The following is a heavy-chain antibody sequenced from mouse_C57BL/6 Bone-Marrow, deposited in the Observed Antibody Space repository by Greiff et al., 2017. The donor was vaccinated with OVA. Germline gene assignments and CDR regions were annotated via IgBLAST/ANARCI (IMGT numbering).Heavy chain of an antibody. D-gene: IGHD1-2*01. J-gene: IGHJ2*01. V-gene: IGHV6-3*01. Sequence: EVKLEESGGGLVQPGGSMKLSCVASGFTFSNYWMNWVRQSPEKGLEWVAQIRLKSDNYATHYAESVKGRFTISRDDSKSSVYLQMNNLRAEDTGIYYGGVTTVTDYWGQGTTLTVSS. CDR1: GFTFSNYW. CDR3: GVTTVTDY. CDR2: IRLKSDNYAT.